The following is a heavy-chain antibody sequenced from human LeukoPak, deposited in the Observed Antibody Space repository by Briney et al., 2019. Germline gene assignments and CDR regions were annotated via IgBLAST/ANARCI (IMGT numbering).Heavy chain of an antibody. Sequence: GGSLRLSCAASGFTFSSYGMHWVRQAPGKGLEWVAFTRYDGSNKYYADSVKGRFTISRDNSKNTLYLQMNSLRAEDTAVYYCAKVGDSSGYYQNYFDYWGQRTLVTVSS. D-gene: IGHD3-22*01. CDR3: AKVGDSSGYYQNYFDY. V-gene: IGHV3-30*02. J-gene: IGHJ4*02. CDR1: GFTFSSYG. CDR2: TRYDGSNK.